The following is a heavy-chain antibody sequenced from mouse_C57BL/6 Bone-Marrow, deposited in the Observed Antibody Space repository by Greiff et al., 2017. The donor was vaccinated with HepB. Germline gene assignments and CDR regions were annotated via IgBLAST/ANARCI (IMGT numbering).Heavy chain of an antibody. CDR3: ARRPHYYGSSYGYFDV. Sequence: VQLKQSGPELVKPGASVKIPCKASGYTFTDYNMDWVKQSHGKSLEWIGDINPNNGGTIYNQKFKGKATLTVDKSSSTAYMELRSLTSEDTAVYYCARRPHYYGSSYGYFDVWGTGTTVTVSS. D-gene: IGHD1-1*01. CDR2: INPNNGGT. CDR1: GYTFTDYN. V-gene: IGHV1-18*01. J-gene: IGHJ1*03.